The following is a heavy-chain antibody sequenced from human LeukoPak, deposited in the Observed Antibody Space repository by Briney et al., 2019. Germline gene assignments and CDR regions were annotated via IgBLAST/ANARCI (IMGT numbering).Heavy chain of an antibody. D-gene: IGHD6-13*01. V-gene: IGHV3-7*01. CDR1: GFTFSSYW. CDR2: IKQDGSEK. Sequence: GGSLRLSCAASGFTFSSYWMSWVRQAPGKGLEWVANIKQDGSEKYYVDSVKGRFIISRDNAKNSLYLQMNSLRAEDTAVYYCARDDEAAAIDYWGQGTLVTVSS. J-gene: IGHJ4*02. CDR3: ARDDEAAAIDY.